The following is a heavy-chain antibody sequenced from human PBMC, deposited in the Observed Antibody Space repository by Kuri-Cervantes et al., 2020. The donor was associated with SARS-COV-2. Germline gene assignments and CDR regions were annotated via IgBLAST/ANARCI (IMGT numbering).Heavy chain of an antibody. V-gene: IGHV3-30*03. CDR3: ARGHTYGDNSGFDY. CDR1: GFTFSSYS. J-gene: IGHJ4*02. CDR2: ISYDGTNK. Sequence: GGSLRLSCAASGFTFSSYSMNWVRQAPGRGLEWVAVISYDGTNKFHAESLKGRFTASRDTSKNLVYLQMSSLRPADTAVYYCARGHTYGDNSGFDYWSQGTLVTVSS. D-gene: IGHD4/OR15-4a*01.